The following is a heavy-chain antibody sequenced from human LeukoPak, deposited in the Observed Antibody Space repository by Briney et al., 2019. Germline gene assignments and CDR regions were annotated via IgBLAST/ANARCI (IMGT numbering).Heavy chain of an antibody. V-gene: IGHV4-34*01. CDR3: ARWGTYYDYVWGSYRSENWFDP. CDR2: INHSGST. CDR1: GGSFSGYY. D-gene: IGHD3-16*02. J-gene: IGHJ5*02. Sequence: SETLSLTCAVYGGSFSGYYWSWIRQPPGKGLEWIGEINHSGSTNYNPSLKSRVTISVDTSKNQFSLKLSSVTAADTAVYYCARWGTYYDYVWGSYRSENWFDPWGQGTLVTASS.